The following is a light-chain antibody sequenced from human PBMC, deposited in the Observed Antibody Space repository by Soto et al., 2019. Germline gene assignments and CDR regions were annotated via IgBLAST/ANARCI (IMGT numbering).Light chain of an antibody. CDR1: NSDIGAYDY. CDR3: GSYASATLI. J-gene: IGLJ2*01. CDR2: EVT. Sequence: QSVLTQPASVSGSPGQSITISCTGSNSDIGAYDYVSWYQQHPGKPPTLLIYEVTFRPSGVPNRFSGSKSGNTATLTISGLLTEDEADYYCGSYASATLIFXGGT. V-gene: IGLV2-14*01.